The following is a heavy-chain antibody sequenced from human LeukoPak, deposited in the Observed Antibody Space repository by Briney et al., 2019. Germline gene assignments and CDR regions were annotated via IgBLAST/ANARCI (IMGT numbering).Heavy chain of an antibody. J-gene: IGHJ3*02. Sequence: SETLSLTCSVSGGSLSGFYWSWIRQPAGKGLEWIGRIYTSGSSDYNPSLKSRVTMSVDTSKNQFSLKLSSVTAADTAVYYCARDRISAVTDAFDIWGQVTMVTVSS. D-gene: IGHD2/OR15-2a*01. CDR2: IYTSGSS. CDR3: ARDRISAVTDAFDI. CDR1: GGSLSGFY. V-gene: IGHV4-4*07.